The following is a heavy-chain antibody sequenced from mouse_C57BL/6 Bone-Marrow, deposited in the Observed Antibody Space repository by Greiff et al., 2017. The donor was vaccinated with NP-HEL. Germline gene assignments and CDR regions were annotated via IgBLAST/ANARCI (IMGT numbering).Heavy chain of an antibody. CDR3: ARPDY. J-gene: IGHJ2*01. V-gene: IGHV1-76*01. CDR1: GYTFTDYY. CDR2: IYPGSGNT. Sequence: VQLQQSGAELVRPGASVTLSCKASGYTFTDYYINWVKQRPGQGLEWIARIYPGSGNTYYNEKFKGKATLTAEKSSSTAYMQLSSLTSEDSAVYFCARPDYWGQGTTLTVSS.